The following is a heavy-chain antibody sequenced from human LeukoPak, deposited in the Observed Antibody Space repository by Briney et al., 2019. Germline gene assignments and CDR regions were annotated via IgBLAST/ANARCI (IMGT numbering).Heavy chain of an antibody. CDR1: GYTFTSYY. D-gene: IGHD6-13*01. V-gene: IGHV1-46*01. Sequence: ASVKVSCKASGYTFTSYYIHWVRQAPGQGLEWMGIINPSGGSTTYAQKFQGRVAMTRDTSTSRVYMEVSSLRSEDTAVYYCARTYSSSDEFDYWGQGTLVTVSS. CDR3: ARTYSSSDEFDY. J-gene: IGHJ4*02. CDR2: INPSGGST.